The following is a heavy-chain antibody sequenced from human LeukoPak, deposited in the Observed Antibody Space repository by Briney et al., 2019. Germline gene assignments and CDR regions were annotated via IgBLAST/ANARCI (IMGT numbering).Heavy chain of an antibody. Sequence: GGSLRLSCAASGFTFSSYSMNWVRQAPGKGLEWVSYISSSSSTIYYADSVKGRFTISRDNAKNSLYLQMNSLRAEDTAVYYCARARQRQDILTGWSYFDYWGQGTLVTVSS. CDR3: ARARQRQDILTGWSYFDY. CDR1: GFTFSSYS. CDR2: ISSSSSTI. J-gene: IGHJ4*02. V-gene: IGHV3-48*04. D-gene: IGHD3-9*01.